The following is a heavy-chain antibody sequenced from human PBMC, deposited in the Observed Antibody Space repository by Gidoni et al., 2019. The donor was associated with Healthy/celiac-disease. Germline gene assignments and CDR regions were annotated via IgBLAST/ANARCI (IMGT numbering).Heavy chain of an antibody. J-gene: IGHJ5*02. CDR2: ISYDGSNK. CDR3: AKDYGSGSYWSFDP. V-gene: IGHV3-30*18. CDR1: GFTFSSYG. Sequence: QVQLVESGGGVVQPGRSLRLSCAASGFTFSSYGMHWVRQAPGKGLEWVAGISYDGSNKYYADSVKGRFTISRDNSKNTLYLQMNSRRAEDTAVYYCAKDYGSGSYWSFDPWGQGTLVTVSS. D-gene: IGHD3-10*01.